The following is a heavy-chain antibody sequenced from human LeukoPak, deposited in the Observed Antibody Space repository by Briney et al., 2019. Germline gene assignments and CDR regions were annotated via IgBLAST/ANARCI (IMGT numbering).Heavy chain of an antibody. CDR1: GDSISSSSYY. CDR2: VYYNGST. Sequence: SETLSLTCTVSGDSISSSSYYWGWIRQPPGKGLEWIGSVYYNGSTYYNPSLKSRVTISIDTSKNQFSLKLNSVTAADTAIYYCARTEEGGLCDYWGQGTLVTVSS. CDR3: ARTEEGGLCDY. J-gene: IGHJ4*02. D-gene: IGHD1-26*01. V-gene: IGHV4-39*07.